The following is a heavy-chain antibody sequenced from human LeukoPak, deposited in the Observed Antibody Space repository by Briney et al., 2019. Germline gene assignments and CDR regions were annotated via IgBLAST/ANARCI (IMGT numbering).Heavy chain of an antibody. CDR1: GFTVSDYY. J-gene: IGHJ6*03. CDR2: ISSSGSTI. Sequence: GGSLRLSCAASGFTVSDYYMSWVRQAPGKGLEWVSYISSSGSTIYYADSVKGRFTISRDNAKNSLYLQMNSLRAEDTAVYYCARSSLYYYYYYMAVWGKGTTVTVSS. D-gene: IGHD3-16*02. V-gene: IGHV3-11*04. CDR3: ARSSLYYYYYYMAV.